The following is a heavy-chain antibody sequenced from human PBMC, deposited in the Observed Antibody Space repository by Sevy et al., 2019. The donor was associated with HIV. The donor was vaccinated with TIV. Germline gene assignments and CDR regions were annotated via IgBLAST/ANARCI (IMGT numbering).Heavy chain of an antibody. CDR2: VYTSGRT. CDR3: ASLDGA. J-gene: IGHJ5*02. Sequence: SETLSLICTVSGGSISDYYYSWIRQAAGKRLEWIGRVYTSGRTTYNPSLKSRVTMSIDASKNQFSLNLSSVTAADTAVYYCASLDGAWGQGTLVTVSS. D-gene: IGHD3-10*01. CDR1: GGSISDYY. V-gene: IGHV4-4*07.